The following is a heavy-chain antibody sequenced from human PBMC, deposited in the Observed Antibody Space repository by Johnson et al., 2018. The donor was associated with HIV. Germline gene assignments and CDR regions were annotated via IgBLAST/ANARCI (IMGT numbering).Heavy chain of an antibody. V-gene: IGHV3-7*01. D-gene: IGHD3-22*01. Sequence: VQLVESGGGVGQPGGSLRVSCAASGFTFSNAWMSWVRHAPGKGLEWVANIKQDGSEKYYVDSVKGRFTISRDNAKNSLYLQMNSLRAEDTAVYYCARALYYYDRGDAFDIWGQGTMVTVSS. CDR3: ARALYYYDRGDAFDI. J-gene: IGHJ3*02. CDR1: GFTFSNAW. CDR2: IKQDGSEK.